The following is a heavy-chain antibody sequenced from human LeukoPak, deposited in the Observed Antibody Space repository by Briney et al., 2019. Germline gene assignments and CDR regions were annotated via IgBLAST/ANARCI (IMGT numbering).Heavy chain of an antibody. CDR3: ARLSAMLQGPEDIFYFEF. CDR1: GFSFSTYW. D-gene: IGHD2-21*01. J-gene: IGHJ4*02. Sequence: GGSLRLSCETSGFSFSTYWMSWVRQPPGKGLEWVANIRQDGSEKYYVDSVKGRFTISRDIAKQSVFLQMNSLRAEDTAVYYCARLSAMLQGPEDIFYFEFWGLGTLVTVSA. CDR2: IRQDGSEK. V-gene: IGHV3-7*01.